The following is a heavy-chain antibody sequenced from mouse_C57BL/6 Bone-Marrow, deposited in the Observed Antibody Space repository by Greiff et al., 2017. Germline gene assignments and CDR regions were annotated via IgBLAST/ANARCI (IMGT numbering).Heavy chain of an antibody. CDR3: TRSTLLSLHAMDY. J-gene: IGHJ4*01. Sequence: VLLQQSGAELVRPGASVTLSCKASGYTFTDYDMHWVQQTPVHGLEWIGAIDPETGGTAYNQKFKGKAILTADKSSSTAYMELRSRTSKDSAVDYCTRSTLLSLHAMDYWGQGTSVTVSS. CDR2: IDPETGGT. CDR1: GYTFTDYD. V-gene: IGHV1-15*01. D-gene: IGHD2-1*01.